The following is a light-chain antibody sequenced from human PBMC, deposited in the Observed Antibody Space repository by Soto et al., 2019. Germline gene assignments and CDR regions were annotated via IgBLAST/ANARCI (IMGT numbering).Light chain of an antibody. J-gene: IGKJ1*01. Sequence: EIVMTQSPATLSVSPGARATLSCWASQIIGSNLAWYQQRPGQGPRLLIYDASTRATGIPARFSGSGSGTDFTLTISSLQSEDVAVYYCQQYNNWLRWTFGQGTKVEIK. CDR1: QIIGSN. CDR2: DAS. CDR3: QQYNNWLRWT. V-gene: IGKV3-15*01.